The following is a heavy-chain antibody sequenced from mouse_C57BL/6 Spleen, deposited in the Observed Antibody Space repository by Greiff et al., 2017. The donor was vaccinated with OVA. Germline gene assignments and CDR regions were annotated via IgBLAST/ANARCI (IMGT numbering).Heavy chain of an antibody. CDR2: IYPRDGST. CDR1: GYTFTSYD. D-gene: IGHD6-1*01. Sequence: QVQLQQSGPELVKPGASGGGAWKASGYTFTSYDTNSAHPHPGQVHDVIGWIYPRDGSTKYNEKFKGKATLTVDTSSSTAYMELHSLTSEDSAVYFCAREPLENYFDYWGQGTTLTVSS. J-gene: IGHJ2*01. V-gene: IGHV1-85*01. CDR3: AREPLENYFDY.